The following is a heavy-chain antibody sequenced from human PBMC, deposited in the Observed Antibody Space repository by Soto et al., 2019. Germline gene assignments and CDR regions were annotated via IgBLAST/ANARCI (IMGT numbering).Heavy chain of an antibody. D-gene: IGHD4-17*01. V-gene: IGHV3-30*18. CDR2: VSYDGSQK. CDR1: GFTFSSYG. CDR3: AKGDAWGLRGEFEP. Sequence: QVQLVESGGGVVQPGRSLRLSCAASGFTFSSYGMHWVRQAPGKGLEWVAVVSYDGSQKYYADSVKGRFTITRDNSKNPLFLQMNRLRPEDTAVYYCAKGDAWGLRGEFEPLGQGTLVTVSS. J-gene: IGHJ5*02.